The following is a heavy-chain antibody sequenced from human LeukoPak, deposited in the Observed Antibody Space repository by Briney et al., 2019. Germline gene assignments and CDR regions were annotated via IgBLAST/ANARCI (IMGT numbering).Heavy chain of an antibody. CDR3: ARGNYGDYAGVDY. D-gene: IGHD4-17*01. V-gene: IGHV1-8*02. CDR2: MNPNSGNT. Sequence: ASVKVSCKASGYTFTGYYIHWVRQAPGQGLEWMGWMNPNSGNTGYAQKFQGRVTMTRNTSISTAYMELSSLRSEDTAVYYCARGNYGDYAGVDYWGQGTLVTVSS. CDR1: GYTFTGYY. J-gene: IGHJ4*02.